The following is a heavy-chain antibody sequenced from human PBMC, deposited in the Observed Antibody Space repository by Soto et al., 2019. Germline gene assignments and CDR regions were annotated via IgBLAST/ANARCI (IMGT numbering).Heavy chain of an antibody. CDR1: VGSISSYY. CDR3: AGAPNYSYRSGSYFDY. CDR2: IYTSGST. Sequence: SETLSLTCTVSVGSISSYYWIWIRQPAGKGLEWIGRIYTSGSTNYNPSLKSRVTMSVDTSKSQFSLKLSSVTAADTAVYYCAGAPNYSYRSGSYFDYWGQGTLVTAPQ. D-gene: IGHD5-18*01. J-gene: IGHJ4*02. V-gene: IGHV4-4*07.